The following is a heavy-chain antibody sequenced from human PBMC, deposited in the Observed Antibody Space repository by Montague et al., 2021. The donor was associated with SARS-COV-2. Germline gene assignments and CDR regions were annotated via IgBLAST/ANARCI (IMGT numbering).Heavy chain of an antibody. CDR3: ARAPDVDTAMVIYYYGMDV. V-gene: IGHV4-61*02. CDR1: GGPIISGSYD. J-gene: IGHJ6*02. D-gene: IGHD5-18*01. Sequence: TLSLTCTVSGGPIISGSYDWSWIEQHAGKGLEWIGRIYTSGSTNYNPSLKSRVTISVDTSKNQFSLKLSSVTAADTAVYYCARAPDVDTAMVIYYYGMDVWGQGTTVTVSS. CDR2: IYTSGST.